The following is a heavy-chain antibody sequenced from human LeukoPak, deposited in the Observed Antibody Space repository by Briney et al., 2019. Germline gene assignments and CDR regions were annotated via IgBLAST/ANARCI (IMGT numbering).Heavy chain of an antibody. D-gene: IGHD2-2*01. CDR3: ARPGYCSSTSCLPYDFDY. J-gene: IGHJ4*02. CDR1: GYSISSGYY. V-gene: IGHV4-38-2*01. CDR2: ICHSGSI. Sequence: SETLSLTCAVSGYSISSGYYWGWIRQPPGRGLEWIGSICHSGSIYYNPSLKSRVTISVDTSENQFSLKLSSVTAADTAVYYCARPGYCSSTSCLPYDFDYWGQGTLVTVSS.